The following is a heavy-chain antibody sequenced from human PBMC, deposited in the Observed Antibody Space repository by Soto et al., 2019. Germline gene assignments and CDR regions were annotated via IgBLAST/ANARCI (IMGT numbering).Heavy chain of an antibody. CDR3: TRERYCSGGTCYSSWFFDL. CDR2: TRNKANSYTT. J-gene: IGHJ2*01. D-gene: IGHD2-15*01. CDR1: GFSFSDHY. Sequence: EVQLVESGGGLVQPGGSLRLSCAASGFSFSDHYMDWVRQAPGKGLEWVGRTRNKANSYTTEYAASVKGRFTISRDDSKNSLYLQMNSLKTEDTAVYYFTRERYCSGGTCYSSWFFDLWGRGTLVTVSS. V-gene: IGHV3-72*01.